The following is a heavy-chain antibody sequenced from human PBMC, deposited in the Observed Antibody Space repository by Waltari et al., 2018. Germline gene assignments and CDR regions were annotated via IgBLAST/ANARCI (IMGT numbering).Heavy chain of an antibody. CDR3: ARGDKEGSGSYYAFDL. D-gene: IGHD1-26*01. J-gene: IGHJ3*01. CDR1: GDSMNSGDYY. CDR2: ISYTGST. Sequence: QVQLQESGPGLVKPSLTLSLTCTISGDSMNSGDYYWNWIRQPPGKGLEWIGYISYTGSTYYKPSLKSRMTISIDTSKSQFSLKLSSVTDADTAVYYCARGDKEGSGSYYAFDLWGQGTNVTVSS. V-gene: IGHV4-30-4*08.